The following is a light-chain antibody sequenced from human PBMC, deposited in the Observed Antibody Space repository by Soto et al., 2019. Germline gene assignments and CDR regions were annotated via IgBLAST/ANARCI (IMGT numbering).Light chain of an antibody. CDR1: QNITGN. CDR2: GAS. CDR3: QQYNTWPPT. J-gene: IGKJ1*01. V-gene: IGKV3-15*01. Sequence: EILMTQYPPSLSASPGERVTLSCRASQNITGNKIAWYQQKPGQAPRLLIHGASTRATGFPARFSGSGSVTEFTRTISSLQSEDFAVYSCQQYNTWPPTFGQGTKVDIK.